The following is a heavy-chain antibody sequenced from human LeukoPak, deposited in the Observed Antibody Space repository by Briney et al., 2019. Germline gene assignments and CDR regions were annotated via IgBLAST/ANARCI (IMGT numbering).Heavy chain of an antibody. D-gene: IGHD1-1*01. CDR2: ISSSGSTI. J-gene: IGHJ5*02. V-gene: IGHV3-48*04. CDR3: ARDLFGSFGEREGDWFDP. CDR1: GFTFSSYA. Sequence: GGSLRLSCTASGFTFSSYAMNWVRQAPGKGLEWVSYISSSGSTIYYADSVKGRFTISRDNAKNSLYLQMNSLRAEDTAVYYCARDLFGSFGEREGDWFDPWGQGTLVTVSS.